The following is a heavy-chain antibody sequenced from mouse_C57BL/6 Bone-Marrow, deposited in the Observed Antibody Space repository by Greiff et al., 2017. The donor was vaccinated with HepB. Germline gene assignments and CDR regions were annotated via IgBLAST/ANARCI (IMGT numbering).Heavy chain of an antibody. V-gene: IGHV1-55*01. CDR2: IYPGSGST. D-gene: IGHD1-1*01. CDR1: GYTFTSYW. CDR3: ARRGYYGSSYPLFDY. J-gene: IGHJ2*01. Sequence: QVQLQQSGAELVKPGASVKMSCKASGYTFTSYWITWVKQRPGQGLEWIGDIYPGSGSTNYNEKFKIKATLTVDTSSSTAYMQLSSLTSEDSAVYYCARRGYYGSSYPLFDYWCQGTTLTVSS.